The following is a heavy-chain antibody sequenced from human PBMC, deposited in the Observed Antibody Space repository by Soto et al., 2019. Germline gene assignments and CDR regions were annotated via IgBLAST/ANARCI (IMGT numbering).Heavy chain of an antibody. J-gene: IGHJ6*02. V-gene: IGHV1-8*01. D-gene: IGHD4-17*01. Sequence: ASVKVSCKASGYTFTSYDINWVRQATGQGLEWMGWMNPNSGNTGYAQKFQGRVTMTRNTSISTAYMELSSLRSEDTAAYYCARPVTTKPFDYYYGMDVWGQGTTVTVSS. CDR1: GYTFTSYD. CDR2: MNPNSGNT. CDR3: ARPVTTKPFDYYYGMDV.